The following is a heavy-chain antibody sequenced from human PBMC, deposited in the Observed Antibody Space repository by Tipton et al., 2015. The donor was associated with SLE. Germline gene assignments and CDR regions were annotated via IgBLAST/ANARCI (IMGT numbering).Heavy chain of an antibody. D-gene: IGHD1-14*01. CDR3: ARDPPGGLGDAFDI. Sequence: TLSLTCAVYGGSFSGHYWSWIRQHPGKGLEWIGYIYYSGSTYYNPSLKSRVTISVDTSKNQFSLKLSSVTAADTAVYYCARDPPGGLGDAFDIWGQGTMVTVSS. CDR2: IYYSGST. J-gene: IGHJ3*02. CDR1: GGSFSGHY. V-gene: IGHV4-31*11.